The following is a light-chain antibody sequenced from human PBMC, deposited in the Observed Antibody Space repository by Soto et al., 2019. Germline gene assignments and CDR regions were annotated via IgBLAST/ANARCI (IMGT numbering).Light chain of an antibody. Sequence: SVLTQPPSASGSPGQSVTISCTGTSSDVAGYNYVSWYQQHPGKAPKLMIYEVSKRPSGVPDRFSGSKSGYTASLTVSGLQAEDEADYYCSSYAGSNNLVFGGGTKLTVL. CDR1: SSDVAGYNY. CDR2: EVS. CDR3: SSYAGSNNLV. J-gene: IGLJ2*01. V-gene: IGLV2-8*01.